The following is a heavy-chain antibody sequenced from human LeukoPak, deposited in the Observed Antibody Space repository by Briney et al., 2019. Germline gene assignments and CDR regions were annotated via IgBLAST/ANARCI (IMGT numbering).Heavy chain of an antibody. CDR1: GYTLTGYY. CDR2: MNPNSGGT. CDR3: ARDKLGLGELSLYDQ. D-gene: IGHD3-16*02. Sequence: ASVKVSCKASGYTLTGYYMHWVRQAPGQGLEWMGWMNPNSGGTKYAQKFQGRVAMTRDTSISTAYMELSRLRSDDTAMYYCARDKLGLGELSLYDQWGQGTLVTVFS. J-gene: IGHJ5*02. V-gene: IGHV1-2*02.